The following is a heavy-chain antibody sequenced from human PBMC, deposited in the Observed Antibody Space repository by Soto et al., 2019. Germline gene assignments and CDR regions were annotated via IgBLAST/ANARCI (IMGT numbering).Heavy chain of an antibody. CDR1: GFTFSDYY. CDR2: ISSSGSTI. J-gene: IGHJ6*03. D-gene: IGHD2-2*01. CDR3: ARVSYCSSTSCEHLYYYYYYYMDV. V-gene: IGHV3-11*01. Sequence: GGSLRLSCAASGFTFSDYYMSWIRQAPGKGLEWVSYISSSGSTIFYADSVKGRFTISRDNAKNSLYLQMNSLRAEDTAVYYCARVSYCSSTSCEHLYYYYYYYMDVWGKGTTVTVSS.